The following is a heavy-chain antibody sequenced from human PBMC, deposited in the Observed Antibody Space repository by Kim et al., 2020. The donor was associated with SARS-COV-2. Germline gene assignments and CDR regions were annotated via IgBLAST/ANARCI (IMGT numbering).Heavy chain of an antibody. D-gene: IGHD2-15*01. Sequence: FTISRDNSKNTLYLQMNSLRAEDTAVYYCAKGALTDIVVVVAAKVSGMDVWGQGTTVTVSS. V-gene: IGHV3-23*01. CDR3: AKGALTDIVVVVAAKVSGMDV. J-gene: IGHJ6*02.